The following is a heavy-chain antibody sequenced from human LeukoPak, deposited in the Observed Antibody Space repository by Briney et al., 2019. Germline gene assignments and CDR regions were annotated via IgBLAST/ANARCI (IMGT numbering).Heavy chain of an antibody. D-gene: IGHD2-15*01. J-gene: IGHJ4*02. CDR1: GFTFSSYG. V-gene: IGHV3-30*18. CDR2: ISYDGSKK. Sequence: PGGSLRLSCAVSGFTFSSYGMHWVRQAPGKGLEWVAVISYDGSKKFYADSVKGRFTISRDNSKNTLYLQMNSLRAEDTAVYYCAKEVEVSSGPDYWGQGTLVTVSS. CDR3: AKEVEVSSGPDY.